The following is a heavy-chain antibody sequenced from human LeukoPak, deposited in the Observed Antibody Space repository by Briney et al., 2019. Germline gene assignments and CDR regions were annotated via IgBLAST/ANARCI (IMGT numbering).Heavy chain of an antibody. V-gene: IGHV1-69*01. CDR3: ARVHSYYDFWSGYILYGMDV. CDR1: GGTFSSYA. CDR2: IIPVFGTT. D-gene: IGHD3-3*01. J-gene: IGHJ6*02. Sequence: SVKVSCKASGGTFSSYAISWVRQAPGQGLEWMGGIIPVFGTTNYAQKFKGRVTITADESTSTAYMELSSLRSEDTAVYYCARVHSYYDFWSGYILYGMDVWGQGTTVTVSS.